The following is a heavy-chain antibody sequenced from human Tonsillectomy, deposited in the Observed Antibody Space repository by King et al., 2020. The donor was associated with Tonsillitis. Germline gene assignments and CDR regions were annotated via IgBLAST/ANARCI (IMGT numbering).Heavy chain of an antibody. Sequence: QVQLVESGAEVKKPGASVKVSCKASGYTFTDYYIHWVRQAPGQGLEWLGWINPNSGCTDYAQKFQGRVTITRDTSISTAYMELSRLRSDDTAVYYCARDLWTTSCFAGWFDPWSQGTLVTVSS. CDR2: INPNSGCT. V-gene: IGHV1-2*02. CDR1: GYTFTDYY. J-gene: IGHJ5*02. CDR3: ARDLWTTSCFAGWFDP. D-gene: IGHD2-2*01.